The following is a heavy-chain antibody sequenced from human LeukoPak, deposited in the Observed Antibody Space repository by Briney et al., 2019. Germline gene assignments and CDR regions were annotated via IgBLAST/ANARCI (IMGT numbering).Heavy chain of an antibody. J-gene: IGHJ6*03. D-gene: IGHD5-18*01. CDR1: GGSISSYY. CDR2: IYTSGST. V-gene: IGHV4-4*07. CDR3: ARGSIQLWLRHYYYYMDV. Sequence: SETLSLTCTVSGGSISSYYWSWLRQPAGKGLEWLGRIYTSGSTNYNPSLKSRVTMSVDTSKNQFSLKLSSVTAADTAVYYCARGSIQLWLRHYYYYMDVWGKGTTVTVSS.